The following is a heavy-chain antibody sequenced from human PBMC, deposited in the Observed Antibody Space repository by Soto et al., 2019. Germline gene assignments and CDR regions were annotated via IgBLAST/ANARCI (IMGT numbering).Heavy chain of an antibody. D-gene: IGHD2-15*01. J-gene: IGHJ4*02. CDR1: GFTFSSYG. Sequence: GGSLRLSCAASGFTFSSYGMHWVRQAPGKGLEWVAVIWYDGSNKYYADSVKGRFTISRDNSKNTLYLQMNSLRAEDTAVYYCARDYCSGGSCYDLHYWGQGTLVTVSS. CDR2: IWYDGSNK. V-gene: IGHV3-33*01. CDR3: ARDYCSGGSCYDLHY.